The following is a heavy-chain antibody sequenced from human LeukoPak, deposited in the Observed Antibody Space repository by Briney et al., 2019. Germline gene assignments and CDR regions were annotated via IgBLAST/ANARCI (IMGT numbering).Heavy chain of an antibody. CDR3: ARAVSGRFDH. Sequence: SETLSLTCTVSGGSMSPYHWGWIRQPPGKGLEWTGYIYYSGSTNYNPSLNSRVTISVDTSKNQFSLRLSSVTAADTAIYYCARAVSGRFDHWGQGTLVTVSS. D-gene: IGHD6-19*01. CDR1: GGSMSPYH. CDR2: IYYSGST. J-gene: IGHJ4*02. V-gene: IGHV4-59*08.